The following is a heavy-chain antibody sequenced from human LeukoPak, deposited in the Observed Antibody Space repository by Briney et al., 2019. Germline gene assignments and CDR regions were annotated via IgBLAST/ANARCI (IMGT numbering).Heavy chain of an antibody. Sequence: PGGSLRLSCAASGFTVSSNYMSWVRQAPGKGLEWVSVIYSGGSTYYADSVKGRFTISRDTSKNTLYLQVNSLRAEDTAVYYCARGGGYYPIDYWGQGTLVTVSS. CDR1: GFTVSSNY. CDR3: ARGGGYYPIDY. D-gene: IGHD2-15*01. CDR2: IYSGGST. V-gene: IGHV3-53*01. J-gene: IGHJ4*02.